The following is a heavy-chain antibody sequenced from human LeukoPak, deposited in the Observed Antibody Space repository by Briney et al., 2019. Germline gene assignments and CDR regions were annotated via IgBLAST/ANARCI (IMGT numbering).Heavy chain of an antibody. CDR1: GGSISTYY. D-gene: IGHD1-26*01. V-gene: IGHV4-59*01. Sequence: KSSETLSLTCTVSGGSISTYYWSWIRQPPGKGLEWIGYIHHSGSTNYNPSLKSRVTISVDTSKNQFSLKVSSVTAADTAVYYCARYTVGAADYWGQGNLVTVSS. CDR3: ARYTVGAADY. J-gene: IGHJ4*02. CDR2: IHHSGST.